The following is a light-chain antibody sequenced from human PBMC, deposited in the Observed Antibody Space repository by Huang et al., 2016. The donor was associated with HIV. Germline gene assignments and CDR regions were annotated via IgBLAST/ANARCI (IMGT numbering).Light chain of an antibody. V-gene: IGKV3-11*01. Sequence: EIVLTQSPATLSLSPGKRATLSCRASQSLVNYLGWYQQKPGQPPRLLIYDTSNRAAGIPARFSGGGSGTDFTLTITSLEPEDFAVYYCHHRTGWPRPFGQGTKLEI. CDR2: DTS. CDR1: QSLVNY. J-gene: IGKJ2*01. CDR3: HHRTGWPRP.